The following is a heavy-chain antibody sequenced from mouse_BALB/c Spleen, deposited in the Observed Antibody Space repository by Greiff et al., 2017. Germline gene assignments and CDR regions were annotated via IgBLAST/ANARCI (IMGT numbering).Heavy chain of an antibody. V-gene: IGHV1-14*01. D-gene: IGHD1-1*01. CDR2: INPYNDGT. CDR3: ARSDYGAYWYFDV. CDR1: GYTFTSYV. Sequence: EVKLQESGPELVKPGASVKMSCKASGYTFTSYVMHWVKQKPGQGLEWIGYINPYNDGTKYNEKFKGKATLTSDKSSSTAYMELSSLTSEDSAVYYCARSDYGAYWYFDVWGAGTTVTVSS. J-gene: IGHJ1*01.